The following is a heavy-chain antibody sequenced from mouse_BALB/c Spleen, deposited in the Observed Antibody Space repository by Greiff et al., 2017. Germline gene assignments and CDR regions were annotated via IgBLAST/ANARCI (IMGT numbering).Heavy chain of an antibody. J-gene: IGHJ1*01. CDR1: GFTFSNYT. Sequence: EVQGVESGGGLVQPGGSLKLSCAASGFTFSNYTMSWVRQTPEKRLEWVAYISNGGGSTYYPDTVKGRFTISRDNAKNTLYLQMSSLKSEDTAMYYCATHYYGSSPLYWYFDVWGAGTTVTVSS. CDR2: ISNGGGST. V-gene: IGHV5-12-2*01. CDR3: ATHYYGSSPLYWYFDV. D-gene: IGHD1-1*01.